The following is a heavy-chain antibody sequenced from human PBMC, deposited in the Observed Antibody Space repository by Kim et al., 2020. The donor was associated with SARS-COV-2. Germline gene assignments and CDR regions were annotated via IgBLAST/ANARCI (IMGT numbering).Heavy chain of an antibody. V-gene: IGHV4-34*01. D-gene: IGHD3-10*01. J-gene: IGHJ2*01. Sequence: SETLSLTCAVYGGSFSGYYWSWIRQPPGKGLEWIGEINHSGRTNYNPSLKSRVTXSVDTXKNQFPLKLXSVTAADTAVYYCAXRLSXXSGWXSNYXXLWGXXILVXVSS. CDR1: GGSFSGYY. CDR2: INHSGRT. CDR3: AXRLSXXSGWXSNYXXL.